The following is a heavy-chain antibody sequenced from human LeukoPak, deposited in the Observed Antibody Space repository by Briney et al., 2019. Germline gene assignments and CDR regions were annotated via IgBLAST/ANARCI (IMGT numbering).Heavy chain of an antibody. D-gene: IGHD3-16*02. Sequence: ASVEVLCKSSGYTYPSYYVHWVRQAPGQGLEWMGMINPNGGGTNYAQKFQDRVIMTSDTSTSTVYMEVSSLTSEDMAVYYCARSKGIRVIDYWGQGTLVTVSS. CDR2: INPNGGGT. V-gene: IGHV1-46*01. CDR1: GYTYPSYY. CDR3: ARSKGIRVIDY. J-gene: IGHJ4*02.